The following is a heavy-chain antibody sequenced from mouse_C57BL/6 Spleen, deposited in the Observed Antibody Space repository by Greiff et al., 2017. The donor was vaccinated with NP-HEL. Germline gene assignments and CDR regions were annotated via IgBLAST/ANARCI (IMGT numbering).Heavy chain of an antibody. CDR2: IDPANGNT. J-gene: IGHJ4*01. V-gene: IGHV14-3*01. CDR1: GFNIKNTY. CDR3: ASRYYGSSYDAMDY. Sequence: EVQLQQSVAELVRPGASVKLSCTASGFNIKNTYMHWVKQRPEQGLEWIGRIDPANGNTKYAPKFQGKATITADTSSNTAYLQLSSLTSEDTAIYSCASRYYGSSYDAMDYWGQGTSVTVSS. D-gene: IGHD1-1*01.